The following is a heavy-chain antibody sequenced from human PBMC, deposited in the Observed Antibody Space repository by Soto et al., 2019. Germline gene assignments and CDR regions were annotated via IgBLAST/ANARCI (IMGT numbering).Heavy chain of an antibody. V-gene: IGHV6-1*01. CDR2: TCYRSKWYN. CDR3: ARDLIVGYDFWSGYPPGAFDI. D-gene: IGHD3-3*01. CDR1: GDSVSSNSAA. J-gene: IGHJ3*02. Sequence: PSQTLSLTCAISGDSVSSNSAAWNWIRQSPSRGLEWLGRTCYRSKWYNDYAVSVKSRITINPDTSKNQFSLQLNSVTPEDTAVYYCARDLIVGYDFWSGYPPGAFDIWGQGTMVTVSS.